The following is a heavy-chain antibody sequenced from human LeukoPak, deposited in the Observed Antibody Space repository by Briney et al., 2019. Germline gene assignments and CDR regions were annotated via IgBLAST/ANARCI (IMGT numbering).Heavy chain of an antibody. CDR3: ARARYGQQWLVQH. Sequence: GGSLRLSCAASGFTVSSNYMSWVRQAPGKGLEWVSVIYSSGSTYYADSVKGRFTISRDNSKNTLYLQMNSLRAEDTAVYYCARARYGQQWLVQHWGQGTLVTVSS. J-gene: IGHJ1*01. CDR2: IYSSGST. D-gene: IGHD6-19*01. V-gene: IGHV3-53*01. CDR1: GFTVSSNY.